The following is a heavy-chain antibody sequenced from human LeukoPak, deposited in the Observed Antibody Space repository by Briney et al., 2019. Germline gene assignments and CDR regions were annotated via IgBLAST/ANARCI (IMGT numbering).Heavy chain of an antibody. CDR3: ARKNPRRNIVGAVPRYWFDP. CDR2: INHSGST. J-gene: IGHJ3*01. CDR1: GGSFSGYY. D-gene: IGHD1-26*01. Sequence: PSETLSLTCAVYGGSFSGYYWSWIRQPPGKGLEWIGEINHSGSTNYNPSLKSRVTISVDTSKNQFSLKLSSVTAADTAVYYCARKNPRRNIVGAVPRYWFDPWGQGTMVTVSS. V-gene: IGHV4-34*01.